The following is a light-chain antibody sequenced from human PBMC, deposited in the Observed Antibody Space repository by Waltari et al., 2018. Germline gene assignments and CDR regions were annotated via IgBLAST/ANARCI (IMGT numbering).Light chain of an antibody. V-gene: IGKV3-15*01. CDR3: QQYNNWPPYT. CDR1: RSISSD. Sequence: EIVMTQSPATLSVSPGERATLSCRASRSISSDLAWYQQKPGQAPGLLISGASTRATGIPARLSGSGSGTEFTLTISSLQSEDFAVYYCQQYNNWPPYTFGQGTKLEIK. CDR2: GAS. J-gene: IGKJ2*01.